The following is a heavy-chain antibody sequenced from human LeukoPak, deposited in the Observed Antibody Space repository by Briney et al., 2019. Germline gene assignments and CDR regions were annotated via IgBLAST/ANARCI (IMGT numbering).Heavy chain of an antibody. CDR2: IYYSGSS. D-gene: IGHD3-22*01. J-gene: IGHJ4*02. V-gene: IGHV4-39*07. CDR1: GGSISSRSYY. Sequence: SETLSLTCTVSGGSISSRSYYWGWIRQPPGKGLEWIGSIYYSGSSYNNPSLKSRVTISVDTSKNQFSLKLGSVTAADTAVCFCARQRTDDSSGSLDYWGQGTLVTVSS. CDR3: ARQRTDDSSGSLDY.